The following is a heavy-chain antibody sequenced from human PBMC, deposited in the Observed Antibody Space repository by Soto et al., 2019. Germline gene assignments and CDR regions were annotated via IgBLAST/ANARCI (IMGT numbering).Heavy chain of an antibody. V-gene: IGHV3-30*18. J-gene: IGHJ4*02. CDR1: GFTFSSYG. CDR2: ISYDGSNK. Sequence: GGSLRLSCAASGFTFSSYGMHWVRQAPGKGLEWVEVISYDGSNKYYADTVKGRFTISRDNSKNTLYLQLNSLIAEDTAVYYCAKPRQYSSSAEKYYFDYWGQGT. D-gene: IGHD6-6*01. CDR3: AKPRQYSSSAEKYYFDY.